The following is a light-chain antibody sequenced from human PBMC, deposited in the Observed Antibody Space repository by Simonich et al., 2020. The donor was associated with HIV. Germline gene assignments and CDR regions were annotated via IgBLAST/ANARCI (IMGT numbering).Light chain of an antibody. V-gene: IGKV3-11*01. J-gene: IGKJ1*01. Sequence: EIVLTQSPATLSLSPGEIATLSCRASQRVSNYLAWYQQKPGQAPRLLIYDAFNRASGIAARFSGSGSGTDFTLTISSLEPEDSAVYYCQQRKNWPPVFGQGTKVEIK. CDR3: QQRKNWPPV. CDR1: QRVSNY. CDR2: DAF.